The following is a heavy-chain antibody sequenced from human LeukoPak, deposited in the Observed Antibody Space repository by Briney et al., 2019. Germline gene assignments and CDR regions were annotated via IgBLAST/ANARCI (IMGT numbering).Heavy chain of an antibody. CDR1: GFTFSSYA. CDR3: ARSGIAAAGHNFDY. J-gene: IGHJ4*02. V-gene: IGHV3-30-3*01. D-gene: IGHD6-13*01. CDR2: ISYDGSNK. Sequence: GGSLRLSCAASGFTFSSYAMHWVRQAPGKGLEWVAVISYDGSNKYYADSVKGRFTISRDNSKNTLYLQMNSLRAEDAAVYYCARSGIAAAGHNFDYWGQGTLVTVSS.